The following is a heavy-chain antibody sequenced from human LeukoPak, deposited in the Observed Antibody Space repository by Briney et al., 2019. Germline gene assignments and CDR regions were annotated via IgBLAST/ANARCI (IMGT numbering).Heavy chain of an antibody. CDR3: AKRGVVIRVILVGFHKEAYYFDS. CDR1: GFTFSRYS. Sequence: GGALRLSCAASGFTFSRYSMNWVRQAPGKGLERVSYISSSGSTIYYADSVKGRFTISRDNSNNTLYLQMNNLRVDDTAVYFCAKRGVVIRVILVGFHKEAYYFDSWGQGALVTVSS. D-gene: IGHD3-22*01. V-gene: IGHV3-48*01. J-gene: IGHJ4*02. CDR2: ISSSGSTI.